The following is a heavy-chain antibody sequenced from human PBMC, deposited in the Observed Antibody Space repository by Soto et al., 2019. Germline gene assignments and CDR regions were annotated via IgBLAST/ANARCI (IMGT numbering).Heavy chain of an antibody. Sequence: GGSLRLACEASGFTFSSYAMTWVRQAPGKGLEWVSTIRASGGSTYYADSVKGRFTISRDNSMNTLFLHMNSLRAEDTAIYYCAKGGYTSPFDYWGLGTLVTVSS. V-gene: IGHV3-23*01. CDR1: GFTFSSYA. CDR2: IRASGGST. CDR3: AKGGYTSPFDY. J-gene: IGHJ4*02. D-gene: IGHD5-12*01.